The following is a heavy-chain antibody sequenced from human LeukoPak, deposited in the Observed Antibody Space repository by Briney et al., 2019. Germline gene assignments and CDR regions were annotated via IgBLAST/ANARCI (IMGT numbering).Heavy chain of an antibody. CDR2: ISGSGGST. V-gene: IGHV3-23*01. D-gene: IGHD2-15*01. Sequence: GGFLRLSCAASGFTFSSYAMSWVRQAPGKGLEWVSAISGSGGSTYYADSVKGRFTISRDNSKNTLYLQMNSLRAEDTAVYYCAKDSRSVGYCSGGSCHTFGYWGQGTLVTVSS. CDR3: AKDSRSVGYCSGGSCHTFGY. J-gene: IGHJ4*02. CDR1: GFTFSSYA.